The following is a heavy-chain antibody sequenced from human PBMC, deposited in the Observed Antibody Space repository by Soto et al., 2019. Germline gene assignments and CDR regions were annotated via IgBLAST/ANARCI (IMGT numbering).Heavy chain of an antibody. Sequence: QVELQESGPGLVKPSQTLSLTCTVSGGSISSGGFYWSWIRQLPEKGLEWIAYIFPSGSTSYNPSLRSRVSISADTSKNQLSLSLTSVTVADTAVYYCARGGCGDNWLDPWGQGIRVTVSS. V-gene: IGHV4-31*03. CDR1: GGSISSGGFY. CDR3: ARGGCGDNWLDP. J-gene: IGHJ5*02. CDR2: IFPSGST. D-gene: IGHD2-15*01.